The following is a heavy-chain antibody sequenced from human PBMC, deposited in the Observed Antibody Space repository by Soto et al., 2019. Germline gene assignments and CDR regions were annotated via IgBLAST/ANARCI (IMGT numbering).Heavy chain of an antibody. J-gene: IGHJ5*02. CDR3: ARTLKGSLLAYCGGDCYYNWFDP. V-gene: IGHV1-18*01. D-gene: IGHD2-21*02. Sequence: GASVKVSCKASGYTFTSYGISWVRQAPGQGLEWMGWISAYNGNTNYAQKLQGRVTMTTDTSTSTAYMELRSLRSDDTAVYYCARTLKGSLLAYCGGDCYYNWFDPWGQGTLVTVSS. CDR1: GYTFTSYG. CDR2: ISAYNGNT.